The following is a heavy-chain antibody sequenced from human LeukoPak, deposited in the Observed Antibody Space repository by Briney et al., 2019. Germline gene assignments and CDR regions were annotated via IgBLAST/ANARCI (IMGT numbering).Heavy chain of an antibody. CDR3: ARAFSRYSPFSG. V-gene: IGHV4-59*11. Sequence: PSETLSLTCTVSGGSIGSHYWSWIRQPPGKGLEWIGYIYYSGSTNYNPSLKSRVTISVDTSKNQFSLKLSSVTAADTAVYYCARAFSRYSPFSGWGQGTLSPSPQ. CDR2: IYYSGST. CDR1: GGSIGSHY. J-gene: IGHJ4*02. D-gene: IGHD1-26*01.